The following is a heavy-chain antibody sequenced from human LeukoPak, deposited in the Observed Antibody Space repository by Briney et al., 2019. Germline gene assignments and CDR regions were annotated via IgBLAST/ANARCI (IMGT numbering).Heavy chain of an antibody. CDR3: VGHSDY. CDR2: IKQDGSEK. D-gene: IGHD3-16*01. J-gene: IGHJ4*02. Sequence: PPGGSLRLSCAASGFTFSSYAMSWVRQAPGKGLEWVANIKQDGSEKYYVDSVKGRFTISRDNAKNSLYLQMNSLRAEDTAVYYCVGHSDYWGQGTLVTVSS. CDR1: GFTFSSYA. V-gene: IGHV3-7*01.